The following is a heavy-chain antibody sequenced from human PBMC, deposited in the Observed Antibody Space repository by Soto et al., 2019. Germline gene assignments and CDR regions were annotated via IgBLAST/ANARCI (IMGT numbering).Heavy chain of an antibody. D-gene: IGHD1-26*01. Sequence: QVQLVESGGGVVQPGRSLRLSCAASGFTFSSYAMHWVRQAPGKGLEWVAVISYDGSNKYYADSVKGRFTISRDNSKNTLYLQMNSLRAEDTAVYYWASLVGATTLYGFDYWGQGTLVTVSS. CDR3: ASLVGATTLYGFDY. V-gene: IGHV3-30-3*01. J-gene: IGHJ4*02. CDR2: ISYDGSNK. CDR1: GFTFSSYA.